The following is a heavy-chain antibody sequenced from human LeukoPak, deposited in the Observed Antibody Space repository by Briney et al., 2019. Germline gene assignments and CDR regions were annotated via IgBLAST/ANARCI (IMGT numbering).Heavy chain of an antibody. V-gene: IGHV1-46*01. CDR2: INPSGGST. CDR1: GYTFTSYG. CDR3: ARDISYYDSSGYYYYYGMDV. D-gene: IGHD3-22*01. J-gene: IGHJ6*02. Sequence: ASVKVSCKSSGYTFTSYGISWVRQAPGQGLEWMGIINPSGGSTSYAQKFQGRVTMTRDTSTSTVYMELSSLRSEDTAVYYCARDISYYDSSGYYYYYGMDVWGQGTTVTVSS.